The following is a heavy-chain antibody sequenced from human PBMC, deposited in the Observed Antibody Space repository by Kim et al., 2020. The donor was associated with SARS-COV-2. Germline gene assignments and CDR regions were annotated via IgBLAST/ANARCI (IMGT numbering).Heavy chain of an antibody. Sequence: GGSLRLSCAASGFTFSSYWMHCVRQVPGKGLVWVSRINSDGNSISYVDSVKGRFTISRDNAKNTLYLQMNSLRVEDTALYYCARAMTMHGGIMGYWGQGTLVTVSS. D-gene: IGHD2-2*01. J-gene: IGHJ4*02. CDR2: INSDGNSI. CDR3: ARAMTMHGGIMGY. CDR1: GFTFSSYW. V-gene: IGHV3-74*01.